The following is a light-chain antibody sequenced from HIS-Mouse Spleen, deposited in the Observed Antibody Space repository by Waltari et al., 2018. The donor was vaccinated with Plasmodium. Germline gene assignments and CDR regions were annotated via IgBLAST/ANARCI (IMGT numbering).Light chain of an antibody. CDR1: SRDVGGYNY. J-gene: IGLJ1*01. Sequence: QSALTQPPSASGSPGPSVTISCTGTSRDVGGYNYLSWYQQHPGKAPKLMIYEVSKRPSGVPDRFSGSKSGNTASLTISGLQAEDEADYYCCSYAGSSTYVFGTGTKVTVL. CDR3: CSYAGSSTYV. CDR2: EVS. V-gene: IGLV2-8*01.